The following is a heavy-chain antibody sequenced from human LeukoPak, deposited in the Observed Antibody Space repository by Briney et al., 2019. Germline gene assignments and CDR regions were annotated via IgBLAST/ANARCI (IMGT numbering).Heavy chain of an antibody. CDR1: GGTFSSYA. Sequence: GASVKVSCKASGGTFSSYAISWVRQAPGQGLEWMGGIIPIFGTANYAQKFQGRVTITADKSTSTAYVELSSLRSEDTAVYYCASDYDSTGTIDYWGQGTLVTVSS. CDR2: IIPIFGTA. J-gene: IGHJ4*02. CDR3: ASDYDSTGTIDY. V-gene: IGHV1-69*06. D-gene: IGHD3-22*01.